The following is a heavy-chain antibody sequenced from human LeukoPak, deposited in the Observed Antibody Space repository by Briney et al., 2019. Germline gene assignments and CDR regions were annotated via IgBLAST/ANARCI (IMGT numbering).Heavy chain of an antibody. V-gene: IGHV1-3*01. CDR3: ARGYYYDSSGYGG. CDR2: INAGNGNT. CDR1: GYSFTSYD. J-gene: IGHJ4*02. D-gene: IGHD3-22*01. Sequence: ASVKVSCKASGYSFTSYDINWVRQAPGQRLEWMGWINAGNGNTKYSQKFQGRVTIARDTSASTAYMELSSLRSEDTAVYYCARGYYYDSSGYGGWGQGTLVTVSS.